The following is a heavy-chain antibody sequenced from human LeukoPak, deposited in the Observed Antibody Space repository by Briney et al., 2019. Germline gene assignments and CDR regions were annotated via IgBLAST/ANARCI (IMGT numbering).Heavy chain of an antibody. Sequence: PGGSLTLSCAASGFIFTTYWMGWVRQAPGKGLEWVSSISSSSSYIYYADSVKGRFTISRDNAKNSLYLQMNSLRAEDTAVYYCARDRDDSSGYYYPLDAFDIWGQGTMVTVSS. CDR3: ARDRDDSSGYYYPLDAFDI. J-gene: IGHJ3*02. CDR1: GFIFTTYW. D-gene: IGHD3-22*01. V-gene: IGHV3-21*01. CDR2: ISSSSSYI.